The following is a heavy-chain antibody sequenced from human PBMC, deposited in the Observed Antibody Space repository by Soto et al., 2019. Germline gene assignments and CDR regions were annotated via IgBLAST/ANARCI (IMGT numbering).Heavy chain of an antibody. CDR3: ARGLDRSGFYLFDY. V-gene: IGHV1-69*01. CDR2: IIPISGTT. D-gene: IGHD3-22*01. Sequence: QVQLVQSGAEVRKPGSSVKVSCKASGGTFSNHAISWVRQAPGQGPEWMGGIIPISGTTNYAQKFLGRVTITADESMATAYMEMSSLRAEDTAVYYCARGLDRSGFYLFDYWGQGTLVTVSS. CDR1: GGTFSNHA. J-gene: IGHJ4*02.